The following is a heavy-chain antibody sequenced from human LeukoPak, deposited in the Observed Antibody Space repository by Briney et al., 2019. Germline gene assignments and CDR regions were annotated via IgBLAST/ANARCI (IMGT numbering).Heavy chain of an antibody. CDR1: GYSFSTYS. Sequence: GESLKISCKASGYSFSTYSIGWVRQMPGKGLEWLGVIHSVDSDTRYSPSFQGQVTISADKSISTAYLQWSSLKASDTAMYYCARRDGSYHFFDYWGQGTLVTVSS. J-gene: IGHJ4*02. V-gene: IGHV5-51*01. CDR2: IHSVDSDT. CDR3: ARRDGSYHFFDY. D-gene: IGHD1-26*01.